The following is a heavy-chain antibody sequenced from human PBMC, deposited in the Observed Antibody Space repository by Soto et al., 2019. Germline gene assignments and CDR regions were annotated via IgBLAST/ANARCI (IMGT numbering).Heavy chain of an antibody. CDR2: ISGYNGDT. CDR1: GYTFTSYG. CDR3: ARSGSGAAYYYHGLDV. J-gene: IGHJ6*02. D-gene: IGHD7-27*01. Sequence: QVQLVQSGPEVKKPGASVKVPCKASGYTFTSYGFSWVRQAPGQGLEWMGWISGYNGDTNYAQNFQGRVTMTTDTSTSTAYMELRSLRSDDTAVYYCARSGSGAAYYYHGLDVWGQGTTVTVSS. V-gene: IGHV1-18*04.